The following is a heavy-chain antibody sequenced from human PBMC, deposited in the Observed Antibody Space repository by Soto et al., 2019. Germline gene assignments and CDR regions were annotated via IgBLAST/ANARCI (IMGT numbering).Heavy chain of an antibody. D-gene: IGHD3-10*01. CDR2: ISAYNGNT. J-gene: IGHJ6*02. CDR3: ARVLSGFGGTYYYYGMDV. CDR1: GYTFTSYG. V-gene: IGHV1-18*01. Sequence: QVQLVQSGAEVTKPGASVKVSCKASGYTFTSYGISWVRQAPGQGLEWMGWISAYNGNTNYAQKLKGRVTMTTDTSTSTAYMELSSLRSDDTAVYYCARVLSGFGGTYYYYGMDVWGQGTTVTVSS.